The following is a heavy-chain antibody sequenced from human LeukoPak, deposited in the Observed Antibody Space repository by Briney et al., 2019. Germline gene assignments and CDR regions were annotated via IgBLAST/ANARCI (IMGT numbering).Heavy chain of an antibody. J-gene: IGHJ5*02. V-gene: IGHV4-4*09. CDR2: ISTSGST. CDR1: GGSISSYY. Sequence: SETLSLTCTVSGGSISSYYWSWLRQPPGKGLEWIGYISTSGSTTYNPSLMSRVTILVDTSKNQFSLKLSSVTAADTAVYYCARAPYYGSSSRGWFDPWGQGALVTVSS. D-gene: IGHD4-23*01. CDR3: ARAPYYGSSSRGWFDP.